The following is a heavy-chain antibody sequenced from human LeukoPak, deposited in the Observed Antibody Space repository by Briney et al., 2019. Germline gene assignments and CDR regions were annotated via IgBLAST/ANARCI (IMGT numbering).Heavy chain of an antibody. V-gene: IGHV3-23*01. CDR3: AKSPRGAVTGAYSMDV. CDR2: ISGSGGSS. Sequence: RGCLRLSCAASGLTFSSYAMSCVRQAPGEGLEWVSLISGSGGSSYYADCVKGRFTISRDNSKNTLYLQMNRVRAEDTDVYYCAKSPRGAVTGAYSMDVWGQGTTVTVSS. CDR1: GLTFSSYA. D-gene: IGHD6-19*01. J-gene: IGHJ6*02.